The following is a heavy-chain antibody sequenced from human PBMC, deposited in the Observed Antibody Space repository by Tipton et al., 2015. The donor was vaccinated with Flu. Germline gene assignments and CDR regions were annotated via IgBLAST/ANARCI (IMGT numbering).Heavy chain of an antibody. Sequence: SLRLSCAASGFTFSTSPMNWVRQVPGKGLEWVSYIGSSGSTMEYADSVRGRFTISRDNAKNSLYLQMNSLRAEDTAMYYCTRDFWEQLVPSWGQGTLVTVSS. CDR1: GFTFSTSP. D-gene: IGHD6-6*01. J-gene: IGHJ5*02. CDR3: TRDFWEQLVPS. V-gene: IGHV3-48*01. CDR2: IGSSGSTM.